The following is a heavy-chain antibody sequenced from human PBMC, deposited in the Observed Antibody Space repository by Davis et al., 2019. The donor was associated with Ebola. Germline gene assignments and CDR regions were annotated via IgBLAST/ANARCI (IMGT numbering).Heavy chain of an antibody. D-gene: IGHD4-17*01. CDR3: ARVSSHGDPDY. CDR2: INSDGSST. Sequence: HTGGSLRLSCAASGFTFSSYWMHWVRQAPGKGLVWVSRINSDGSSTSYADSVKGRFTISRDNSKNTLYLQMNSLRAEDTAVYYCARVSSHGDPDYWGQGTLVTVSS. V-gene: IGHV3-74*01. CDR1: GFTFSSYW. J-gene: IGHJ4*02.